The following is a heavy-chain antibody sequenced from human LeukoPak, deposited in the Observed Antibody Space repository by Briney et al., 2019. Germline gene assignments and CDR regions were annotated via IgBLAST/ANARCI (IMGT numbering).Heavy chain of an antibody. D-gene: IGHD3-3*01. CDR1: GFTLSNYG. CDR2: ITGSGGST. J-gene: IGHJ4*02. CDR3: ARDERLLSFLK. V-gene: IGHV3-23*01. Sequence: GGSLRLSCVAPGFTLSNYGLSWVRPAPGKGREWVSGITGSGGSTYYADSVKGRFIISRDNSKNTLYLQMNSLRAEDTAIYYCARDERLLSFLKWGQGTLVTVSS.